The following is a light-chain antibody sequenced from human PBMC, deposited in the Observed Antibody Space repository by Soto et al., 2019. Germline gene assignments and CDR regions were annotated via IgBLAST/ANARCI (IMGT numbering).Light chain of an antibody. CDR2: DAS. Sequence: IVLTQSPGTLSLSPGERATLSRTTSQSVSSSYLAWYQQKPGQAPRLLIYDASTRATGIPDRFSGSGSGTDFSLTISRLESEDFAVYFCQQYCSSRTFGQGTKVDIK. CDR1: QSVSSSY. J-gene: IGKJ1*01. V-gene: IGKV3-20*01. CDR3: QQYCSSRT.